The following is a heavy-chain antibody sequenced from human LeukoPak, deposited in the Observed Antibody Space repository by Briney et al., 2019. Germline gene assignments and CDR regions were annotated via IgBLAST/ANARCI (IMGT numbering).Heavy chain of an antibody. D-gene: IGHD6-19*01. V-gene: IGHV4-38-2*01. CDR1: GYSISSGYY. Sequence: SETLSLTCAVSGYSISSGYYWGWIRQPPGKGLEWIGSIYHSGSTYYNPSLKSRVTISVDTSKNQFSLKLSSVTAADTAVYYCARRTVAGIFDYWGQGTLVTVSS. J-gene: IGHJ4*02. CDR3: ARRTVAGIFDY. CDR2: IYHSGST.